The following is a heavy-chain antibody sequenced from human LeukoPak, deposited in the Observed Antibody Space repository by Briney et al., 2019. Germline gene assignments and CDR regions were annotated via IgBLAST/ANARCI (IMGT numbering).Heavy chain of an antibody. V-gene: IGHV3-7*01. Sequence: QSGGSLRLSCAASGFTFSSYWMSWVRQAPGKGLEWVANIKQDGSEKYYVDSVKGRFTISRDNSKNTLWLQMNSLRVEDTAVYYCAKDVALTTSWLRNWFDSWGQGTLVTVSS. CDR3: AKDVALTTSWLRNWFDS. CDR1: GFTFSSYW. CDR2: IKQDGSEK. J-gene: IGHJ5*01. D-gene: IGHD2-2*01.